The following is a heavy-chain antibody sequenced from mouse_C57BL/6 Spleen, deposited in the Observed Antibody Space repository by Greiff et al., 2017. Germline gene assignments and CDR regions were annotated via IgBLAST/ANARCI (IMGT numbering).Heavy chain of an antibody. CDR3: ARSVDPYYYAMDY. V-gene: IGHV1-82*01. J-gene: IGHJ4*01. CDR1: GYAFSSSW. CDR2: IYPGDGDT. Sequence: QVQLQQSGPELVKPGASVKISCKASGYAFSSSWMNWVKQRPGKGLEWIGRIYPGDGDTNYNGKFKGKATLTADKSSSTAYMQLSSRTSEDSAVYFCARSVDPYYYAMDYWGQGTSVTVSS.